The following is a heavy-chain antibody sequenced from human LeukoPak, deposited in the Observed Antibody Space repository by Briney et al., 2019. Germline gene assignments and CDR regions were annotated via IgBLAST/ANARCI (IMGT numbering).Heavy chain of an antibody. V-gene: IGHV3-7*01. CDR1: GFIFNTYC. J-gene: IGHJ2*01. CDR3: AGGVGWHFDL. CDR2: INADENEK. Sequence: GGSLRLSCAASGFIFNTYCMMWVRQAPGKGLEWVATINADENEKFYVDSVKGRFTISRDNAKNSLYLQINSLRVEDTAVYYCAGGVGWHFDLWGRGTLVTVSS. D-gene: IGHD3-10*01.